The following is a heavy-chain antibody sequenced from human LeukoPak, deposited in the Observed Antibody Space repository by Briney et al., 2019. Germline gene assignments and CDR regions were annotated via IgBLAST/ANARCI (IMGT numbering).Heavy chain of an antibody. V-gene: IGHV1-69*01. CDR3: ASGLRFSVGDYYYYMDV. J-gene: IGHJ6*03. D-gene: IGHD3-3*01. CDR2: IIPIFGTA. Sequence: GASVKVSCKASGGTFSSYAISWVRQAPGQGLEWMGGIIPIFGTANYAQKFQGRVTITADESTSTAYMELSSLRSEDTAVYYCASGLRFSVGDYYYYMDVWGKGTTVTVSS. CDR1: GGTFSSYA.